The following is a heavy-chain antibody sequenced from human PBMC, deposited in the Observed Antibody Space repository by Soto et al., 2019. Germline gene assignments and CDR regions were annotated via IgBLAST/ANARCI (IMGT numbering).Heavy chain of an antibody. CDR1: GGSISSSNW. D-gene: IGHD3-10*01. J-gene: IGHJ6*02. Sequence: SETLSLTCAVSGGSISSSNWWSWVRQPPGKGLEWIGEIYHSGSTNYNPSLKSRVTISVDKSKNQFSLKLSSVTAADTAVYYCARERIDGDDYYYGMDVWGQGTNVTVYS. CDR3: ARERIDGDDYYYGMDV. V-gene: IGHV4-4*02. CDR2: IYHSGST.